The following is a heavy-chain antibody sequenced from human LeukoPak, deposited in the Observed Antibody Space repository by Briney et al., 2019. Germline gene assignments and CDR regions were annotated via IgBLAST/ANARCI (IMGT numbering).Heavy chain of an antibody. D-gene: IGHD3-10*01. V-gene: IGHV3-33*01. CDR3: AREIFGSGSYLDF. CDR2: IWHDGSHK. J-gene: IGHJ4*02. CDR1: GFAFNTYA. Sequence: GGSLRLSCAASGFAFNTYAMHWVRQAPGQGLEWVALIWHDGSHKFYSNSVRGQFTISRDNSKNTVSLQMNNLRPEDTAVYYCAREIFGSGSYLDFWGQGTLVTVSS.